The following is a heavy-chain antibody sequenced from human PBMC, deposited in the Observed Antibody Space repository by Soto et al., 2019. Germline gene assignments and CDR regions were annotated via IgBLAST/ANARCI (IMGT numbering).Heavy chain of an antibody. V-gene: IGHV4-39*01. CDR3: ARTLDTTMVIGY. J-gene: IGHJ4*02. D-gene: IGHD5-18*01. CDR1: GGSISSRSYY. CDR2: IYYSGST. Sequence: QLQLQESGPGLVKPSETLSLTCTVSGGSISSRSYYWGWIRQPPGKGLEWIGTIYYSGSTYYSPSLRGRVTLSVDTSKNQFSLKLSSVTAADTAVYYCARTLDTTMVIGYWGQGTLVTVSS.